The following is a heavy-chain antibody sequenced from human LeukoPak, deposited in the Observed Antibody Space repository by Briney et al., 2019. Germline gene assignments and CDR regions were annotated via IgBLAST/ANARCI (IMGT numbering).Heavy chain of an antibody. Sequence: ASVKLSCKASGGTFSGYAISWVRQAPGQGLEWMGGIIPIFGTANYAQKFQGRGTITTGESTSTAYMELSTLRSEATAVYYCAKLESDSSAWGQGTLVTVSS. V-gene: IGHV1-69*05. CDR2: IIPIFGTA. CDR1: GGTFSGYA. CDR3: AKLESDSSA. J-gene: IGHJ4*02. D-gene: IGHD6-19*01.